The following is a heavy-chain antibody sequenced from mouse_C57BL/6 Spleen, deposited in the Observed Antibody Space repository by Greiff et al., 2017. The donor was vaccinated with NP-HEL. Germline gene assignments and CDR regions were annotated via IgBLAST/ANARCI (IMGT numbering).Heavy chain of an antibody. J-gene: IGHJ3*01. CDR1: GFNIKDDY. V-gene: IGHV14-4*01. Sequence: EVQLQQSGAELVRPGASVKLSCTASGFNIKDDYMHWVKQRPEQGLEWIGWIDPENGDTEYASKFQGKATITADTSSNTAYLQLSSLTSEDTAVYYCTFGGLFAYWGQGTLVTVSA. CDR2: IDPENGDT. CDR3: TFGGLFAY.